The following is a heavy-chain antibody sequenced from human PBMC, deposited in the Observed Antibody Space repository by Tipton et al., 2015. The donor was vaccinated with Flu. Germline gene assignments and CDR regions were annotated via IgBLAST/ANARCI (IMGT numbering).Heavy chain of an antibody. V-gene: IGHV4-59*01. D-gene: IGHD3-16*01. CDR2: IYYSGST. CDR1: GGSISSYY. Sequence: PGLVKPSEALSLTCTVSGGSISSYYWSWIRQPPGKGLEWIGYIYYSGSTNYNPSLKSRVTISVDTSKNQFSLKLSSVTAADTAVYYCARGGGLGPGAFDIWGQGTMVTVSS. J-gene: IGHJ3*02. CDR3: ARGGGLGPGAFDI.